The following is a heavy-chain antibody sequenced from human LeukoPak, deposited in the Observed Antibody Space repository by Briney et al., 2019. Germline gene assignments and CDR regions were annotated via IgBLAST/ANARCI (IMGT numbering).Heavy chain of an antibody. V-gene: IGHV1-69*05. CDR1: GGIFSSYA. J-gene: IGHJ3*02. CDR2: IIPVFGTA. D-gene: IGHD3-22*01. Sequence: SVKVSCKASGGIFSSYAISWVRQAPGQGPEWMGGIIPVFGTANYAQKFQGRVTITTDESTSTAYMELSSLRSEDTAVYYCARGYYDSSGYYYYAFDIWGQGTMLTVSS. CDR3: ARGYYDSSGYYYYAFDI.